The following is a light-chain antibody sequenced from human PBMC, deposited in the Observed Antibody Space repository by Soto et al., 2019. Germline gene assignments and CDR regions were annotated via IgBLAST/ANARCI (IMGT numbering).Light chain of an antibody. CDR2: SAS. Sequence: EVVMTQSPATLSVSPGERAILSCRASQSVRSNLAWFQQKPGQAPRLLIYSASTRATGVPARFSGSGSGTEFTLTISSLQSEDFAVYYCQQYNNWPPYTFGQGTKLEIK. V-gene: IGKV3-15*01. J-gene: IGKJ2*01. CDR3: QQYNNWPPYT. CDR1: QSVRSN.